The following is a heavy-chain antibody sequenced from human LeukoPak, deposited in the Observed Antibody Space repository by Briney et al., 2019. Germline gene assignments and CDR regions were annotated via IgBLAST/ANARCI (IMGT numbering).Heavy chain of an antibody. CDR1: GYTFTGYY. CDR2: INTNSGGR. V-gene: IGHV1-2*02. D-gene: IGHD2-8*01. Sequence: ASVKVSCKASGYTFTGYYMHWVRQAPGQGLEWMGWINTNSGGRNYAQKFQGRVTMTRDTSISTAYMELSRLRSDDTAVYYCARHGVSMAALNCFDAWGQGTLVTVSS. J-gene: IGHJ5*02. CDR3: ARHGVSMAALNCFDA.